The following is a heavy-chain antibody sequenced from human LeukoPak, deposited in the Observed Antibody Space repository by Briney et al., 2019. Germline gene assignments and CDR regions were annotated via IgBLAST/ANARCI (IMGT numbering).Heavy chain of an antibody. D-gene: IGHD3-10*01. CDR3: ARSIAGGDDAFDI. J-gene: IGHJ3*02. CDR2: ISSSGST. Sequence: SETLSLTCTVSGDSISSGDYYWSWIRQPAGTGLEWIGRISSSGSTNYNPSLKSRVTISVDTSKNQFSLKLSSVTAADTAVYFCARSIAGGDDAFDIWGQGTMVTVSS. CDR1: GDSISSGDYY. V-gene: IGHV4-61*02.